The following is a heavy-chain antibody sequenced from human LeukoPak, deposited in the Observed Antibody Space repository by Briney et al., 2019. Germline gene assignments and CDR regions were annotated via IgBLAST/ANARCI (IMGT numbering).Heavy chain of an antibody. D-gene: IGHD6-13*01. V-gene: IGHV4-34*01. CDR3: SRGQRSSWYLGAAYNWFAP. CDR2: INHSEST. CDR1: GGSFSGYY. J-gene: IGHJ5*02. Sequence: SETLSLTCAVYGGSFSGYYWSWIRQPPGKGLKWFGEINHSESTDYNPPLNSRVTISVDTSKTHQSLKLSSVSAAETAAYYWSRGQRSSWYLGAAYNWFAPWGQGTLVTVSS.